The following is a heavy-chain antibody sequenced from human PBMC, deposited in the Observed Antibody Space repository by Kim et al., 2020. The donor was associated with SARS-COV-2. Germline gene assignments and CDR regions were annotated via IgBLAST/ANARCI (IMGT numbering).Heavy chain of an antibody. D-gene: IGHD6-6*01. CDR3: ARDLGRVYSSSSDRFDP. CDR2: INAGNGNT. V-gene: IGHV1-3*01. J-gene: IGHJ5*02. CDR1: GYTFTSYA. Sequence: ASVKVSCKASGYTFTSYAMHWVRQAPGQGLEWMGWINAGNGNTKYSQKFQGRVTITRDTSASTAYMELSSLRSEDTAVYYCARDLGRVYSSSSDRFDPWGEGALVTV.